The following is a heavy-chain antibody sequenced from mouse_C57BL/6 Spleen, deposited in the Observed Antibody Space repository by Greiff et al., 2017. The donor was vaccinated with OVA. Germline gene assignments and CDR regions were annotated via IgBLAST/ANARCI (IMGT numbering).Heavy chain of an antibody. V-gene: IGHV1-39*01. CDR1: GYSFTDYN. D-gene: IGHD2-4*01. CDR2: INPNYGTT. Sequence: VHVKQSGPELVKPGASVKISCKASGYSFTDYNMNWVKQSNGKSLEWIGVINPNYGTTSYNQKFKGKATLTVDQSSSTAYMQLNSLTSEDSAVYYCARRYDYDVYYAMDYWGQGTSVTVSS. J-gene: IGHJ4*01. CDR3: ARRYDYDVYYAMDY.